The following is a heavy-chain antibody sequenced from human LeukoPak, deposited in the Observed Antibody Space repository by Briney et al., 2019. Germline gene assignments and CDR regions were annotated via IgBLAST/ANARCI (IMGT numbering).Heavy chain of an antibody. CDR1: GFTFSSYG. D-gene: IGHD3-22*01. CDR2: IWYDGTNK. Sequence: PGRSLRLSCVASGFTFSSYGMHWVRQAPGKGLEWVAVIWYDGTNKYYADSVKGRFTISRDSPKNTLYLKMNSLRAEDTAVYYCARAAYDNSGYLTLWGQGTLVTVSS. J-gene: IGHJ4*02. CDR3: ARAAYDNSGYLTL. V-gene: IGHV3-33*01.